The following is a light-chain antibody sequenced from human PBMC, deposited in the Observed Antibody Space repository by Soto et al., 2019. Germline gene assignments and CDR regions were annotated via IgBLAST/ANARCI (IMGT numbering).Light chain of an antibody. Sequence: DIQRTQSPPTLSASVGDRVTITCRASQSIRHYLAWYQQMPGKAPKLLIYGASTLQSGVPSRFSGSGSGTEFTLTISSLQPDDFGTYFCQHHNSYSQTFGQGTKVEIK. CDR2: GAS. J-gene: IGKJ1*01. CDR3: QHHNSYSQT. V-gene: IGKV1-5*01. CDR1: QSIRHY.